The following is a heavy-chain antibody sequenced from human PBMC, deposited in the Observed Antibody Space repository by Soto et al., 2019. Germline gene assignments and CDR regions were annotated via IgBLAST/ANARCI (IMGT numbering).Heavy chain of an antibody. CDR1: GFTFSSYG. CDR2: IWYDGSNK. CDR3: ARENYDFWSGTHYGMDV. Sequence: PGGSLRLSCAASGFTFSSYGMHWVRQAPGKGLEWVAVIWYDGSNKYYADSVKGRFTISRDNSKNTLYLQMNSLRAEDTAVYYCARENYDFWSGTHYGMDVWGQGTTVTVSS. V-gene: IGHV3-33*01. J-gene: IGHJ6*02. D-gene: IGHD3-3*01.